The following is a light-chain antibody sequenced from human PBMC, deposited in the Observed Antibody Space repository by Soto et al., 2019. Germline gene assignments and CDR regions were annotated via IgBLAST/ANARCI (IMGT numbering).Light chain of an antibody. CDR2: DVS. J-gene: IGLJ1*01. Sequence: QSVLTQPASVSGSPGQSITISCAGSSTDVGGYKYVSWYQQHPGRAPKLMIYDVSNRPSGVSYRFSGSKSDNTASLTISGLQAEDEADYYCSSYTSSGTYVFGTGTKLTVL. CDR3: SSYTSSGTYV. V-gene: IGLV2-14*03. CDR1: STDVGGYKY.